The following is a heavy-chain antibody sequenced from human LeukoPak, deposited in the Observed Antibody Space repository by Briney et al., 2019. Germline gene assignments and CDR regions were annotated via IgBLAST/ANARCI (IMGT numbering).Heavy chain of an antibody. V-gene: IGHV4-59*01. D-gene: IGHD3-9*01. CDR3: ARGSGTYDILTGYRPYYFDY. Sequence: PSETLSLTCTVCGGSICSYYWSWIRQPPGKGLEWIGYIYYSGSTNYNPSLKSRVTISVDTSKNQFSLKLSSVTAADTAVYYCARGSGTYDILTGYRPYYFDYWGQGTLVTVSS. CDR1: GGSICSYY. J-gene: IGHJ4*02. CDR2: IYYSGST.